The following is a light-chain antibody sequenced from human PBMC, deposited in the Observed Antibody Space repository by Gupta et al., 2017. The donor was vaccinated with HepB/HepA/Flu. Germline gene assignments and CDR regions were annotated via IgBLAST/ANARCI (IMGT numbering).Light chain of an antibody. Sequence: DVQTTQSPSSLSASVGDRVTISCRTSQNIKNYLNWYQQKPGKAPNLLIFGASNLQGGVPSRFSGSGSGTDFTLTITSVQPEDFATYYCQQSFSTPSSFGQGTKLEIK. J-gene: IGKJ2*04. CDR3: QQSFSTPSS. CDR2: GAS. V-gene: IGKV1-39*01. CDR1: QNIKNY.